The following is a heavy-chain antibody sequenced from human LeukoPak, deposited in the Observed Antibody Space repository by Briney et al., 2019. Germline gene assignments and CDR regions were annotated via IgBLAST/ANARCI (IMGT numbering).Heavy chain of an antibody. Sequence: GGSLRLSCAASGFTFSSYSMNWVRQAPGKGLEWVSSISSSSSYIYYADSVKGRFTISRDNAKNSLYPQMNSLRAEDTAVYYCARKSGAFNWFDPWGQGTLVTVSS. CDR2: ISSSSSYI. J-gene: IGHJ5*02. V-gene: IGHV3-21*01. CDR3: ARKSGAFNWFDP. CDR1: GFTFSSYS.